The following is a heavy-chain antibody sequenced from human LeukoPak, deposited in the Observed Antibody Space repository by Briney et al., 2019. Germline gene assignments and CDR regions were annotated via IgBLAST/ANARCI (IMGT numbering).Heavy chain of an antibody. CDR1: GGTFSSYA. D-gene: IGHD2-2*01. V-gene: IGHV1-69*13. CDR2: IIPIFGTA. J-gene: IGHJ4*02. Sequence: GASVKVSCKASGGTFSSYAISWVRQAPGQGLEWMGGIIPIFGTANYAQKFQGRVTITADESTSTAYMELSSLRSEDTAVYYCASGRNIDIVVVPAAQPFDYWGQGTLVTVSS. CDR3: ASGRNIDIVVVPAAQPFDY.